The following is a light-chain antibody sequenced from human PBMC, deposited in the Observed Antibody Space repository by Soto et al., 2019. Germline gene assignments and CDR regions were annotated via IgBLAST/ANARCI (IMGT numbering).Light chain of an antibody. CDR3: QQTYGTPPT. V-gene: IGKV3-20*01. CDR1: QSVSSSY. J-gene: IGKJ4*01. CDR2: GAS. Sequence: EIVLTQSPGTLSLSPGERATLSCRASQSVSSSYLAWYQQKPGQAPRLLIYGASSRATGIPDRFSGSGSGTDFTLTISRLEPEDFAVYYCQQTYGTPPTFGGGTKVDI.